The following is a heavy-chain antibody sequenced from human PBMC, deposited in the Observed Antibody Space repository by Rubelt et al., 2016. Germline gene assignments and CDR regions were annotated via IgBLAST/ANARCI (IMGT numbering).Heavy chain of an antibody. V-gene: IGHV4-59*01. Sequence: WIGYIYYSGSTNYNPSLKSRVTISVDTSKNQFSLKLSSVTAADTAVYYCARAIVGATVFDYWGQGTLVTVSS. CDR2: IYYSGST. J-gene: IGHJ4*02. CDR3: ARAIVGATVFDY. D-gene: IGHD1-26*01.